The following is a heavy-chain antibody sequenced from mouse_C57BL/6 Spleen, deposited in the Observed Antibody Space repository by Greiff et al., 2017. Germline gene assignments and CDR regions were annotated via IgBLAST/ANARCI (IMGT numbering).Heavy chain of an antibody. D-gene: IGHD1-1*01. CDR3: ARDYGSRGFAY. V-gene: IGHV1-61*01. Sequence: VQLQQPGAELVKPGASVKLSCKASGYTFTSYWMDWVKQRPGQGLEWIGNIDPSDSETNYNQKFKDKATLTVDKSSSTAYMQVSSLTSEASAVYYCARDYGSRGFAYWGQGTLVTVSA. CDR1: GYTFTSYW. CDR2: IDPSDSET. J-gene: IGHJ3*01.